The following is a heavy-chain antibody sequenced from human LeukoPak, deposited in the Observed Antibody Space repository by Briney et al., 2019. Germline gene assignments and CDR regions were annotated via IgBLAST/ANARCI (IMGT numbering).Heavy chain of an antibody. CDR3: ANALDSWELIFDY. Sequence: PGGSLRLSCAASGFAFSSYGMHWVRQAPGKGLEWVAFIRYDGSNKYYPDSVKGRFTIFRDNSKNTLYLQMNSLRAEDTAVYYCANALDSWELIFDYWGQGTLVTVSS. J-gene: IGHJ4*02. D-gene: IGHD1-26*01. CDR2: IRYDGSNK. V-gene: IGHV3-30*02. CDR1: GFAFSSYG.